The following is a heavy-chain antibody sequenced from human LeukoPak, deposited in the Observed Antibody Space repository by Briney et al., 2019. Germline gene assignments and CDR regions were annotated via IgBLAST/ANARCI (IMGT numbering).Heavy chain of an antibody. Sequence: PGGSVRLSCAASGFIVTNAWMNWVRQARGKGLEWVGRIQSKTDGGKTDYAAPVKGRFTISRDDSKNTLYLQMNSLTTEDTAIYYCTTGIRGDWGQGTLVTVSS. V-gene: IGHV3-15*07. D-gene: IGHD3-3*02. CDR3: TTGIRGD. J-gene: IGHJ4*02. CDR2: IQSKTDGGKT. CDR1: GFIVTNAW.